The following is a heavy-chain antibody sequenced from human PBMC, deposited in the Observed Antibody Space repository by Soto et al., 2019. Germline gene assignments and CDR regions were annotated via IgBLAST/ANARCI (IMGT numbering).Heavy chain of an antibody. Sequence: ASVKVSCKASGYTFTSYGISWVRQAPGQGLEWMGWISAYNGNTNYAQKLQGRVTMTTDTSTSTAYMELRSLRSDDTAVYYCAKDLIDYSNSYFDYWGQGTLVNVS. D-gene: IGHD4-4*01. CDR1: GYTFTSYG. CDR2: ISAYNGNT. J-gene: IGHJ4*02. CDR3: AKDLIDYSNSYFDY. V-gene: IGHV1-18*04.